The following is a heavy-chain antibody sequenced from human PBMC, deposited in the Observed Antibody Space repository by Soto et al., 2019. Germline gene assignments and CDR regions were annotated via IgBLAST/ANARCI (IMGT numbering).Heavy chain of an antibody. J-gene: IGHJ4*02. V-gene: IGHV4-59*01. CDR1: GGSISSYY. Sequence: ASETLSLTCTVSGGSISSYYWSWIRQPPGKGLEWIGYIYYSGSTNYNPSLKSRVTISVDTSKNQFSLKLSSVTAADTAVYYCARDGYNPHFDYWGQGTLVTVSS. D-gene: IGHD5-12*01. CDR3: ARDGYNPHFDY. CDR2: IYYSGST.